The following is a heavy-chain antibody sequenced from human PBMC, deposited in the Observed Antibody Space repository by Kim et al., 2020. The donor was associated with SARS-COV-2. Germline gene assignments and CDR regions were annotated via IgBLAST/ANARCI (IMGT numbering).Heavy chain of an antibody. CDR3: AKVGYSSSWYYFDY. J-gene: IGHJ4*02. CDR1: GFTFDDYA. V-gene: IGHV3-9*01. CDR2: ISWNSGSI. D-gene: IGHD6-13*01. Sequence: GGSLRLSCAASGFTFDDYAMHWVRQAPGKGLEWVSGISWNSGSIGHADSVKGRFTISRDNAKNSLYLQMNRLRAEDTALYYCAKVGYSSSWYYFDYWGQGTLVTVSS.